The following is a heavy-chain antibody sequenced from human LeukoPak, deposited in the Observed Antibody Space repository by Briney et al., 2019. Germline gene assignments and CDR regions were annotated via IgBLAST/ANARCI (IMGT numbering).Heavy chain of an antibody. Sequence: GGTLRLSCAASVFTFSSYGMSWVRQAPGKALEWGSTISGSGGGTYYADSVKRRFTISRDNSKNTLYLQMNTLRAEDTGVYYCAKDDYGDFRPTWFAPWGQGTLVTVSS. V-gene: IGHV3-23*01. CDR3: AKDDYGDFRPTWFAP. CDR2: ISGSGGGT. D-gene: IGHD4-17*01. J-gene: IGHJ5*02. CDR1: VFTFSSYG.